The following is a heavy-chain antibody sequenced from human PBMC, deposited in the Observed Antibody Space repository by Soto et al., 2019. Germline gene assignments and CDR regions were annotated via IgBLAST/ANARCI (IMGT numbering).Heavy chain of an antibody. CDR3: ARGSYISSWYSLDY. CDR2: ISAHNGNT. V-gene: IGHV1-18*04. D-gene: IGHD6-13*01. Sequence: ASVKVSCKASGYTFTSYGISWVRQAPGQGLEWVGWISAHNGNTDYAQKFQGRVTMTTDTSTGTASMELRSLRSDDTAVYYCARGSYISSWYSLDYWGQGTLVTVSS. J-gene: IGHJ4*02. CDR1: GYTFTSYG.